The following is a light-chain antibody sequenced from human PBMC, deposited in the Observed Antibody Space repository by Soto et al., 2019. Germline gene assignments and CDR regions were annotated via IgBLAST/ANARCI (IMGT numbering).Light chain of an antibody. CDR3: SSSTTKTALL. J-gene: IGLJ3*02. CDR2: AVN. CDR1: SSDIGAYNY. Sequence: QSVLTQPASVSGSPGQSITISCTGTSSDIGAYNYVSWYQCHPGKAPRLLIYAVNNRPSGVSNRFSGSKSGNTASLTISGLQAEDEAEYYCSSSTTKTALLFGGGTKVTVL. V-gene: IGLV2-14*01.